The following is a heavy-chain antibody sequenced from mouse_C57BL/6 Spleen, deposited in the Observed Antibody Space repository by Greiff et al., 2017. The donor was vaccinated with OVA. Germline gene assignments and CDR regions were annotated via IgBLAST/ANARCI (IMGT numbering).Heavy chain of an antibody. CDR2: IYPGDGDT. CDR3: ARERDSGYSDV. Sequence: VKLMESGPELVKPGASVKISCKASGYAFSSSWMNWVKQRPGKGLEWIGRIYPGDGDTNYNGKFKGKATLTADKSSSTAYMQLSSLTSEDSAVYFCARERDSGYSDVWGTGTTVTVSS. V-gene: IGHV1-82*01. J-gene: IGHJ1*03. CDR1: GYAFSSSW.